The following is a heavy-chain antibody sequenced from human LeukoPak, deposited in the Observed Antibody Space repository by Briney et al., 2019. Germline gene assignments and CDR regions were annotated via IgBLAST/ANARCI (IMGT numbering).Heavy chain of an antibody. CDR3: VRRGRNSSGWQDYL. V-gene: IGHV4-59*01. D-gene: IGHD6-25*01. Sequence: SETLSLTCTVSGGSISSYYWSWIRQPPGKGLEWIANIYHTGSTNYNPSLSSRVTISIDTAKNQFSLKLTSVTAADTAVYYCVRRGRNSSGWQDYLWGQGTLVTVSS. CDR1: GGSISSYY. CDR2: IYHTGST. J-gene: IGHJ4*02.